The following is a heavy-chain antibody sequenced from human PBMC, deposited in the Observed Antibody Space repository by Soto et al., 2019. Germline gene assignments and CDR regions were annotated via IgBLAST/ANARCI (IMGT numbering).Heavy chain of an antibody. CDR3: AKGGSGSYSNAFDI. CDR1: DGSIRSSSYY. Sequence: SETLCLTSTVADGSIRSSSYYWGWIRQPPGKGLEWIGSIYYSGSTYYNPSLKSRVTISVDTSKNQLSLKLSSVTAADTAVYYCAKGGSGSYSNAFDIWGQGTMVTVSS. CDR2: IYYSGST. D-gene: IGHD3-10*01. V-gene: IGHV4-39*01. J-gene: IGHJ3*02.